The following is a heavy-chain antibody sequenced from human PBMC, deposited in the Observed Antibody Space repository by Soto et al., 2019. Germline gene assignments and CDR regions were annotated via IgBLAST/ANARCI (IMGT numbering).Heavy chain of an antibody. V-gene: IGHV3-23*01. J-gene: IGHJ4*02. Sequence: GGSLRLSCAASGFTFTDYAMTWVRQAPGKGLEWVSIISGSAGNTDYADSVKGRFTISRDNSKSTLYLQMNSLRAEDTAVYYCARAAHYYDSSVYKIYYWGQGTLVTVSS. CDR1: GFTFTDYA. D-gene: IGHD3-22*01. CDR2: ISGSAGNT. CDR3: ARAAHYYDSSVYKIYY.